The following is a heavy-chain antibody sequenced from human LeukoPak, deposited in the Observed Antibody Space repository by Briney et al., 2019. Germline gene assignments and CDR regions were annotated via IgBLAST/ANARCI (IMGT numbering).Heavy chain of an antibody. CDR1: GESLNNYY. CDR2: VNHSGVT. D-gene: IGHD3-22*01. V-gene: IGHV4-34*01. J-gene: IGHJ4*02. CDR3: ARGVHYDNSGYYHRGFDF. Sequence: SETLSLTCDVYGESLNNYYWSWIRQPPGKGLEWIGEVNHSGVTKYHPSLKSRVTISLDTSKNQFSLKLTSVTAADTAVFYCARGVHYDNSGYYHRGFDFRGQGTLVTVSS.